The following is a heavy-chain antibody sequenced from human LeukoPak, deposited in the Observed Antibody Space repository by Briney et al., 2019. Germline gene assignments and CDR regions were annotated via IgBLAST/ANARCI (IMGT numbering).Heavy chain of an antibody. Sequence: GGSLRLSCAASGFSVSGYYLSWVRQASGKGLEWVSVIYSGGDTSYVDSVKGRFTISRDNSKNTVHLQMNSLRPEDTAVYYCARGFFNFDYWGQGILVTVSS. V-gene: IGHV3-66*02. D-gene: IGHD3-3*01. CDR1: GFSVSGYY. CDR2: IYSGGDT. J-gene: IGHJ4*02. CDR3: ARGFFNFDY.